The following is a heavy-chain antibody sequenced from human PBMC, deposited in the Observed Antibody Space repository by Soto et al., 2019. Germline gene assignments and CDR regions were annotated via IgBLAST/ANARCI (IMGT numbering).Heavy chain of an antibody. CDR1: CGSISSGGYY. V-gene: IGHV4-31*03. CDR2: IYYSGST. Sequence: PSETLSLTCTVSCGSISSGGYYWSWIRQHPGKGLEWIGYIYYSGSTYYNPSLKSRVTISVDTSKNQFSLKLSSVTAADTAVYYCARSGETGNWFDPWGQGTLVTVSS. CDR3: ARSGETGNWFDP. D-gene: IGHD1-1*01. J-gene: IGHJ5*02.